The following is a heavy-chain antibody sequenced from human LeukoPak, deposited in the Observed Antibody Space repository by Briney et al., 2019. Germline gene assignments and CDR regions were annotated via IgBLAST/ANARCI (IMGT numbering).Heavy chain of an antibody. CDR2: INWNGGST. V-gene: IGHV3-20*04. CDR3: ARIDTYYYDSSGYYSAFDI. Sequence: GGSLRLSCAASGFTFDNYGMGWVRQAPGKGLEWVSGINWNGGSTGYADSVKGRSTISRDNAKNSLYLQMNSLRAEDTALYYCARIDTYYYDSSGYYSAFDIWGQGTIVTVSS. J-gene: IGHJ3*02. D-gene: IGHD3-22*01. CDR1: GFTFDNYG.